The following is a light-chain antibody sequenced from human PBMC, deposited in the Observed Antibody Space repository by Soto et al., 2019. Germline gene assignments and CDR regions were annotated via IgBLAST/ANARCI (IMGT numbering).Light chain of an antibody. CDR2: GAS. Sequence: EFVLTQSPGTLSLSPGERATLSCRASQSVSSNYLAWYQQKPGQAPRLIIYGASSRATGIPARFSGSGSGTDFTLTISSLEPEDFAVYYCQQRSNWPTITFGQGTRLEI. J-gene: IGKJ5*01. CDR3: QQRSNWPTIT. V-gene: IGKV3D-20*02. CDR1: QSVSSNY.